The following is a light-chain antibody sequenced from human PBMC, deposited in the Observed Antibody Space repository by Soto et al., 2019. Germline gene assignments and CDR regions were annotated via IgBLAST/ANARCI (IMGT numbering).Light chain of an antibody. CDR3: QQRSNWPPGT. CDR2: DAS. CDR1: QSINRH. Sequence: EIVLTQSPATLSLSPGERATLSRRASQSINRHLAWYRQKPGQAPRLLIYDASNRATGIPARFSGSGSGTDFTLTISSLEPEDFGVYYCQQRSNWPPGTFGGGTKVEIK. J-gene: IGKJ4*01. V-gene: IGKV3-11*01.